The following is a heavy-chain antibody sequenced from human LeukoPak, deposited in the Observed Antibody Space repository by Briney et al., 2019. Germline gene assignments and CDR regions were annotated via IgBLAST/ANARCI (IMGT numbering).Heavy chain of an antibody. Sequence: ASVTVSCTASAYTFTIYYMHWVRQTPRQGLEWMGIINPSGGSTSSAQKLQGRVTMTRDTSTSTVYMELSSLRSGDTAVYYCAREDYYGSGSYYKPWGQGTLVTVSS. D-gene: IGHD3-10*01. V-gene: IGHV1-46*04. CDR2: INPSGGST. CDR3: AREDYYGSGSYYKP. J-gene: IGHJ4*02. CDR1: AYTFTIYY.